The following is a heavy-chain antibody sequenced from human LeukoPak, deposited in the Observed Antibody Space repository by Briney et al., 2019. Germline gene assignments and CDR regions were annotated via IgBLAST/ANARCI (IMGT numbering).Heavy chain of an antibody. Sequence: ASVKVSCEASGYTFTSYGISWVRQAPGQGLEWMGWISAYNGNTNYAQKLQGRVTMTTDTSTSTAYMELRSLRSDDTAVYYCARSRVVATMNYYYGMDVWGQGTTVTVS. CDR1: GYTFTSYG. CDR3: ARSRVVATMNYYYGMDV. CDR2: ISAYNGNT. V-gene: IGHV1-18*01. D-gene: IGHD5-12*01. J-gene: IGHJ6*02.